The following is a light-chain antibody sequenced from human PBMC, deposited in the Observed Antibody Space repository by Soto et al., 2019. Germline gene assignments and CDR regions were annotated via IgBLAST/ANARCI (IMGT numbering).Light chain of an antibody. CDR3: KQYYSYPPT. CDR2: AAS. V-gene: IGKV1-8*01. Sequence: AIRMTQSPSSFSASTGDRVTITCRASQGISSYLAWYQQKPGKAPKLLIYAASTLQRGVPSRFSGSGSGTDFTLTISCLQSEDFATYYCKQYYSYPPTFGQRTRLEIK. J-gene: IGKJ5*01. CDR1: QGISSY.